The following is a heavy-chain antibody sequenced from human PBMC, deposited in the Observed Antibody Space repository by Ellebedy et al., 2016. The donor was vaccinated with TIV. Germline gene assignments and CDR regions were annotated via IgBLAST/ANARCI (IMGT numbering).Heavy chain of an antibody. J-gene: IGHJ3*02. CDR3: ARGSSGAFDI. D-gene: IGHD3-10*01. Sequence: GESLKISXAASGFTFSSYAMSWVRQAPGKGLEWVADMKQEASEKYIVDSVMGRFTISRDNAKNLLYLQMNSLRAEDTAVYYCARGSSGAFDIWGQGTMVTVSS. CDR1: GFTFSSYA. CDR2: MKQEASEK. V-gene: IGHV3-7*01.